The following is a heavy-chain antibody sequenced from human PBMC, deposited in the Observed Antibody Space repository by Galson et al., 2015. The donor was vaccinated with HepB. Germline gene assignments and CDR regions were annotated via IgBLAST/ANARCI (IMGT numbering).Heavy chain of an antibody. V-gene: IGHV4-34*01. CDR3: VRVKEFNSSHHTFYS. CDR1: YGAFRGFS. J-gene: IGHJ4*02. Sequence: SGTPSPPCAVYYGAFRGFSWARVRQSAGEGGGGGCGISPPRRTNYKPSLQSRGMVLEETSKNQFSLNLTSVTAADTATYYCVRVKEFNSSHHTFYSWGQGTLVTVSS. CDR2: ISPPRRT. D-gene: IGHD6-6*01.